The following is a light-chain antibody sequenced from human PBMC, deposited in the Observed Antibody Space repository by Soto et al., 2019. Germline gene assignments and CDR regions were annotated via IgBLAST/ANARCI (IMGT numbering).Light chain of an antibody. V-gene: IGKV3-15*01. CDR3: QQYNNWPPIT. J-gene: IGKJ5*01. CDR1: QSIYNK. CDR2: GAS. Sequence: EIVMTQSPATLSVSPGERVTLSCRASQSIYNKVAWYQQKPGQAPRLLIYGASTRATGLSARFSGSGSGTEFTLTISSLQSEDFAVYYCQQYNNWPPITFGQGTRLEIK.